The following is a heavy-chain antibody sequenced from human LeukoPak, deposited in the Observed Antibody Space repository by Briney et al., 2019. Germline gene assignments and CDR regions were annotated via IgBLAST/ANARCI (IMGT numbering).Heavy chain of an antibody. Sequence: QPGGSLRLSCAASGFTFSSYWMHWVRQVPGKGLVWVARINSDGSSTSYADSVKGRFTISRDNAKNTLYLQMNSLRAEDTAVYYCAKDPMVRGLTYDNWGQGTQVAVSS. CDR1: GFTFSSYW. J-gene: IGHJ4*02. D-gene: IGHD3-10*01. V-gene: IGHV3-74*01. CDR3: AKDPMVRGLTYDN. CDR2: INSDGSST.